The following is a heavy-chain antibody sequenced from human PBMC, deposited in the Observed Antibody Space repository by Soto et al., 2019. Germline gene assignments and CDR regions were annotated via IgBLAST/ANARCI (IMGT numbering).Heavy chain of an antibody. D-gene: IGHD1-1*01. CDR3: ASSMSTVTTLDY. J-gene: IGHJ4*02. CDR2: IYHSGST. V-gene: IGHV4-30-2*01. Sequence: QLQLQESGSGLVKPSQTLSLTCAVSGGSISSGGYSWSWIRQPPGKGLEWVGYIYHSGSTYYNPSLKSRVTLSIDRSKYQFSLKLSSVTAAVTVVYYCASSMSTVTTLDYWGQGPLVTVSS. CDR1: GGSISSGGYS.